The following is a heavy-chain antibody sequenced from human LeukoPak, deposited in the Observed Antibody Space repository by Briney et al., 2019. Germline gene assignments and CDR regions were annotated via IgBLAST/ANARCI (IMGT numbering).Heavy chain of an antibody. CDR2: IYYSGST. CDR3: ARDYGSGSYKYYGMDV. D-gene: IGHD3-10*01. Sequence: PSETLSLTCTVSGGSISSYCWTWIRQPPGKGLEWIGNIYYSGSTNYNPSLKSRVTISVDTSKNQFSLKLSSVTAADTAVYYCARDYGSGSYKYYGMDVWGQGTTVTVS. V-gene: IGHV4-59*01. CDR1: GGSISSYC. J-gene: IGHJ6*02.